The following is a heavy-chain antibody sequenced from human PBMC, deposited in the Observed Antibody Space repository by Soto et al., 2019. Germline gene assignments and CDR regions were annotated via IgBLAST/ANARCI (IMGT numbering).Heavy chain of an antibody. V-gene: IGHV3-74*01. D-gene: IGHD6-19*01. CDR2: VNGDGTVT. Sequence: EMQLVESGGGLVRPGPGGSLRLSCATSGFTFSDYWMHWVRQAPGKGLVWVSRVNGDGTVTSYDDAVKGRFTISRDNAKNTLYLQMNSLRAEDTAVYYCASASVADAFDLWGQGTMVTVSS. J-gene: IGHJ3*01. CDR3: ASASVADAFDL. CDR1: GFTFSDYW.